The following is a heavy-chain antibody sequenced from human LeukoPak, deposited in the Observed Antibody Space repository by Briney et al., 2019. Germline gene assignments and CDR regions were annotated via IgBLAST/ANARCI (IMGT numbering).Heavy chain of an antibody. V-gene: IGHV1-2*02. CDR2: INPNSGGT. CDR3: ARVPVWGDYHFDY. D-gene: IGHD4-17*01. CDR1: GYTFTGYY. Sequence: ASVKVSCKASGYTFTGYYMHWVRQAPGQGLEWMGWINPNSGGTNYAQKFQGRVTMTRDTSTSTVYMELSSLRSEDTAVYYCARVPVWGDYHFDYWGQGTLVTVSS. J-gene: IGHJ4*02.